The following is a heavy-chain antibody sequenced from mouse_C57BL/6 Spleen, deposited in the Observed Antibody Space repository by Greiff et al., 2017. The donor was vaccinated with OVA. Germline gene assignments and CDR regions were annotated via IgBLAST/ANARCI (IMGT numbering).Heavy chain of an antibody. V-gene: IGHV10-1*01. CDR1: GFSFNTYA. D-gene: IGHD2-3*01. CDR2: IRSKSNNYAT. CDR3: VRQLDGYSFAY. Sequence: EVQRVESGGGLVQPKGSLKLSCAASGFSFNTYAMNWVRQAPGKGLEWVARIRSKSNNYATYYADSVKDRFTISRDESESMLYLQMNNLKTEDTAMYYCVRQLDGYSFAYWGQGTLVTVSA. J-gene: IGHJ3*01.